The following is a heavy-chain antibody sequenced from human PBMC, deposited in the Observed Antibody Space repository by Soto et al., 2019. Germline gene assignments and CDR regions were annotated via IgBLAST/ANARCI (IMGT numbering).Heavy chain of an antibody. CDR1: GYTFTSYY. J-gene: IGHJ6*02. CDR2: INPSDGDT. D-gene: IGHD6-13*01. V-gene: IGHV1-46*01. Sequence: QVQLVQSGAEVKKPGASVKVSCKASGYTFTSYYMHWVRQAARQGLEWLGIINPSDGDTSYPQKFQGRVTMTRDTSTSTVYMELSSLRSDDTAVYYCAKFRSSFGMDVWGQGTTVTVSS. CDR3: AKFRSSFGMDV.